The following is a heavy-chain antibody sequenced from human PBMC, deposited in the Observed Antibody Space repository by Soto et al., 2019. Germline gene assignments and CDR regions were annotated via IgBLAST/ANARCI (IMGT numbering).Heavy chain of an antibody. CDR1: GVSFSDYY. J-gene: IGHJ5*02. CDR2: INHSGST. Sequence: PSETLSLTCAVYGVSFSDYYWSWVRQPPGKGLEWIGEINHSGSTNYNASLKSRVTISVDTSKNQFSLKLRSVTAAVTAMYYCAGFFGYKYDRLDPWGQGTQVTVSS. CDR3: AGFFGYKYDRLDP. D-gene: IGHD3-3*01. V-gene: IGHV4-34*01.